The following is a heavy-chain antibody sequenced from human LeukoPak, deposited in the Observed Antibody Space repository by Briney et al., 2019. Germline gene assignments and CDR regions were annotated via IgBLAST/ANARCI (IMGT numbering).Heavy chain of an antibody. CDR2: IYYSGST. CDR3: ARLISIFGVATDY. CDR1: GGSISSGDYY. J-gene: IGHJ4*02. Sequence: SETLSLTCTVSGGSISSGDYYWSWIRQPPGKGLEWIGYIYYSGSTYYNPSLKSRVTISVDTSKNQFSLKLSSVTAADTAVYYCARLISIFGVATDYWGQGTLVTVSS. D-gene: IGHD3-3*02. V-gene: IGHV4-30-4*01.